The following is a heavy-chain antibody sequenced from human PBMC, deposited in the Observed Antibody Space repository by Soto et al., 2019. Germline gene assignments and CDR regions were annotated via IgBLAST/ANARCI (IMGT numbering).Heavy chain of an antibody. D-gene: IGHD6-19*01. J-gene: IGHJ5*02. CDR1: GGTFRTYS. CDR2: IIPILDMT. Sequence: QVQLVQSGAEVKKPGSSVKVSCTSSGGTFRTYSINWVRQAPGQGLEWMGRIIPILDMTNYAQKFQGRVTITADKSTTTAYRELNTRRSEDTAMYYCAGGGPFIAVPDPRNSWFDPWGQGTLVTVSS. CDR3: AGGGPFIAVPDPRNSWFDP. V-gene: IGHV1-69*02.